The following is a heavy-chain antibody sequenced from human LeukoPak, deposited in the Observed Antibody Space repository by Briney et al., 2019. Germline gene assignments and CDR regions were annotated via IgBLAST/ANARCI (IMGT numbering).Heavy chain of an antibody. Sequence: ASVKVSCKASGYTFTGYYMHWVRQAPGQGLEWMGRINPNSGGTNYAQKFQGRVTMTRDMSISTAYMELSRLRSDDTAVYYCASIPTYYYDSSGYYQLDYWGQGTLVTVSS. V-gene: IGHV1-2*06. CDR3: ASIPTYYYDSSGYYQLDY. D-gene: IGHD3-22*01. CDR1: GYTFTGYY. J-gene: IGHJ4*02. CDR2: INPNSGGT.